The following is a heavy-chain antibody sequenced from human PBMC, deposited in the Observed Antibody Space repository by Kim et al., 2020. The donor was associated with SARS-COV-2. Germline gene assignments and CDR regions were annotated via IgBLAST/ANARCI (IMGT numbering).Heavy chain of an antibody. CDR1: GGSISSSNW. J-gene: IGHJ5*02. Sequence: SETLSLTCAVSGGSISSSNWWSWVRQPPGKGLAWLGEIYHSGSTNYNPSLKSRVTISVDKSKNQFSLKLSSVTAADTAVYYCARGDCSSTSCYDSSWFDPWGQGTLVTVSS. CDR2: IYHSGST. CDR3: ARGDCSSTSCYDSSWFDP. V-gene: IGHV4-4*02. D-gene: IGHD2-2*01.